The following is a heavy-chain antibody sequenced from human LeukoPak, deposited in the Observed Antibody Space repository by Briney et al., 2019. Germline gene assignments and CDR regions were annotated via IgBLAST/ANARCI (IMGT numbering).Heavy chain of an antibody. CDR2: IKQDGSEK. J-gene: IGHJ4*02. V-gene: IGHV3-7*03. CDR1: GFTFSSYW. D-gene: IGHD6-19*01. Sequence: GGSLRLSCAASGFTFSSYWMSWVRQAPGKGLEWVANIKQDGSEKYYVDSVKGRFTISRDNAKNSLYLQMNSLRAEDTAVYYCARDSWWLVPNYFDCWGQGTLVTVSS. CDR3: ARDSWWLVPNYFDC.